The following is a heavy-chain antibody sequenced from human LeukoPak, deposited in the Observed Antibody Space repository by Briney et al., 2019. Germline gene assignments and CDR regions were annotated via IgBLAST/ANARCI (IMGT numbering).Heavy chain of an antibody. Sequence: GALGLSWAASGINLNRYAMNLVRQAPRKGPEGVSTINPSGGSTYYADSVKGRFTISRDNSKNTLYLQMNSLRAEDTAVYFCAKDVLYGREVSRYDAFDIWGQGTMVTVSS. CDR1: GINLNRYA. D-gene: IGHD3-16*02. CDR3: AKDVLYGREVSRYDAFDI. CDR2: INPSGGST. V-gene: IGHV3-23*01. J-gene: IGHJ3*02.